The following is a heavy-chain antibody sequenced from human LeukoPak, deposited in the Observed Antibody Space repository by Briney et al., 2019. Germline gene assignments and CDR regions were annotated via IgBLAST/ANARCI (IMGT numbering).Heavy chain of an antibody. V-gene: IGHV4-30-4*01. CDR3: ASSKRGTTMVDFHH. J-gene: IGHJ4*02. CDR2: IYYSVRT. Sequence: PSQTLSLTCTVSVGSISSGDYYWSWICQPPGRGLVSIEYIYYSVRTYYNTSLKSRVTMSVDTSKDQFPLKQSSWTAADTAVYYCASSKRGTTMVDFHHCGQGTLVTVSS. CDR1: VGSISSGDYY. D-gene: IGHD5-18*01.